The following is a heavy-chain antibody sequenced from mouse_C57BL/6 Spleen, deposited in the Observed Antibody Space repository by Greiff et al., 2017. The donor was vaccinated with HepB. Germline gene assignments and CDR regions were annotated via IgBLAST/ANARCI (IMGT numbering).Heavy chain of an antibody. Sequence: QVQLQQPGAELVRPGSSVKLSCKASGYTFTSYWMDWVKQRPGQGLEWIGNIYPSDSETHYNQKFKDKAPLTVDKSSSTAYMQRSSLTSEDSAVYYCARGLITDYFDYWGQGTTLTVSS. CDR3: ARGLITDYFDY. D-gene: IGHD2-4*01. J-gene: IGHJ2*01. V-gene: IGHV1-61*01. CDR1: GYTFTSYW. CDR2: IYPSDSET.